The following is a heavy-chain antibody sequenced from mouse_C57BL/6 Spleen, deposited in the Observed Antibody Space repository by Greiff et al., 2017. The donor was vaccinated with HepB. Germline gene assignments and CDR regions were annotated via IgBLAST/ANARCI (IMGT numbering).Heavy chain of an antibody. D-gene: IGHD1-1*01. V-gene: IGHV14-2*01. J-gene: IGHJ2*01. CDR1: GFNIKDYY. Sequence: VQLQQSGAELVKPGASVKLSCTASGFNIKDYYMHWVKQRTEQGLEWIGRIDPEDGETKYAPKFQGKATITADTSSNTADLQLSSLTSEDTAVYYCARESYYYGSSDYWGQGTTLTVSS. CDR3: ARESYYYGSSDY. CDR2: IDPEDGET.